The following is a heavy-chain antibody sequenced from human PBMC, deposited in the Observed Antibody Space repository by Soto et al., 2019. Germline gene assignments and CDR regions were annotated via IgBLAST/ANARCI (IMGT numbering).Heavy chain of an antibody. Sequence: SETLSLTCTVSGDSISSYYWSWIRQPPGKGLEWIGYIYYSGSTNYNPSLKSRVTISVDTSKNQFSLKLSSVTAADTAVYYCARLATVPNAFDIWGQGTMVTVSS. D-gene: IGHD6-25*01. V-gene: IGHV4-59*01. CDR2: IYYSGST. CDR3: ARLATVPNAFDI. J-gene: IGHJ3*02. CDR1: GDSISSYY.